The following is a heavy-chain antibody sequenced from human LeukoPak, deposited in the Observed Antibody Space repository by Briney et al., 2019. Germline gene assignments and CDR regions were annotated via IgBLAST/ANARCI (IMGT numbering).Heavy chain of an antibody. Sequence: GGSLRLSCAASGFTFSSYAMHWVRQAPGKGLEWVADISYDGSNKYYADSVKGRFTISRDNSKNTLYLQMNSLRAEDTAVYYCARDLGLLWFGELLGWGQGTLVTVSS. CDR1: GFTFSSYA. V-gene: IGHV3-30*04. J-gene: IGHJ4*02. D-gene: IGHD3-10*01. CDR3: ARDLGLLWFGELLG. CDR2: ISYDGSNK.